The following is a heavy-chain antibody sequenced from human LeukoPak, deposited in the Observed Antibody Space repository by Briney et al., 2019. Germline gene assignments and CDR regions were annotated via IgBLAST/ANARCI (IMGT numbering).Heavy chain of an antibody. Sequence: PSETLSLTCTVSGGSISSYYWSWIRQPPGKGLEWIGYIYYSGSTNYNPSLKSRVTISVDTSKNQFSLKLSSVTAADTAVYYCARVKFGGTHYYYYMDVWGKGTTVTISS. V-gene: IGHV4-59*01. D-gene: IGHD4-23*01. CDR2: IYYSGST. CDR3: ARVKFGGTHYYYYMDV. CDR1: GGSISSYY. J-gene: IGHJ6*03.